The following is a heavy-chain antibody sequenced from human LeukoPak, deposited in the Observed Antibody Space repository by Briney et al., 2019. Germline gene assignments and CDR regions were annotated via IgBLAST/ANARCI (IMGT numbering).Heavy chain of an antibody. D-gene: IGHD2/OR15-2a*01. CDR2: IYPGDSDT. CDR1: GYRFTSYW. CDR3: ARQTSSNTFYNWLDP. V-gene: IGHV5-51*01. Sequence: GESLKISCKGSGYRFTSYWIARVRQMPGKGLEWMGMIYPGDSDTRYSPSFQGQVTTSADKSISTAYLQWGSLKASDTAMYYCARQTSSNTFYNWLDPWGQGTLVTVSS. J-gene: IGHJ5*02.